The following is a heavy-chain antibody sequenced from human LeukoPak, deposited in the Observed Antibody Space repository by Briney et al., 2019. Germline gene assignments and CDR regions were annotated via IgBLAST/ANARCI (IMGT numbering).Heavy chain of an antibody. CDR2: IYHSWST. Sequence: SETLSLTCAVSGGSISSGGYSWSWIRQPPGKGLEWIGYIYHSWSTYYNPSLKSRVTISVDRSKNQFSLKLSSVTAADTAVYYCARVVRYDSSGYFFDYWGQGTLVTVSS. J-gene: IGHJ4*02. D-gene: IGHD3-22*01. CDR3: ARVVRYDSSGYFFDY. V-gene: IGHV4-30-2*01. CDR1: GGSISSGGYS.